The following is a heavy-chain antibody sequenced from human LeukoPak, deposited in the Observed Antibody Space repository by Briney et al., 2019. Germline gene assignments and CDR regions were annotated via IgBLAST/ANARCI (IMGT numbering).Heavy chain of an antibody. CDR1: GYIFTTLD. V-gene: IGHV1-8*03. CDR2: MNPNSGHT. D-gene: IGHD1-26*01. CDR3: ASDSGSYYYFDY. Sequence: GASVTVSCKASGYIFTTLDINWVRQATGQGLEWLGWMNPNSGHTGFAQKFQGRVTLTRDTSISTAYMELSSLRSEDTAVYYCASDSGSYYYFDYWGQGTLVTVSS. J-gene: IGHJ4*02.